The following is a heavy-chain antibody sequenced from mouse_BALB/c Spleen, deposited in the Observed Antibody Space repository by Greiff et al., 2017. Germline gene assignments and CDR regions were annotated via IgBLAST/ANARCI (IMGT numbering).Heavy chain of an antibody. Sequence: VHVKQSGAELVKPGASVKLSCTASGFNIKDTYMHWVKQRPEQGLEWIGRIDPANGNTKYDPKFQGKATITADTSSNTAYLQLSSLTSEDTAVYYCARSYYGYWYFDVWGAGTTVTVSS. CDR2: IDPANGNT. CDR3: ARSYYGYWYFDV. V-gene: IGHV14-3*02. J-gene: IGHJ1*01. D-gene: IGHD1-1*01. CDR1: GFNIKDTY.